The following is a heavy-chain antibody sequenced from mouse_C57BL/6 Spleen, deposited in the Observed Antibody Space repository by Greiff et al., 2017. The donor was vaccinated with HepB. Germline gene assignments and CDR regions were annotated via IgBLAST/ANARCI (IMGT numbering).Heavy chain of an antibody. J-gene: IGHJ3*01. CDR3: ASYDGYYVVWFAY. D-gene: IGHD2-3*01. CDR2: IHPNSGST. CDR1: GYTFTSYW. V-gene: IGHV1-64*01. Sequence: QVQLQQPGAELVKPGASVKLSCKASGYTFTSYWMHWVKQRPGQGLEWIGMIHPNSGSTNYNEKFKSKATLTVDKSSSTAYMQLSSLTSEDSAVYYCASYDGYYVVWFAYWGQGTLVTVSA.